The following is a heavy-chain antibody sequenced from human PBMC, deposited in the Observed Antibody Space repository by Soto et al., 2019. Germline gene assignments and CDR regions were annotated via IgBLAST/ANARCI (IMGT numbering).Heavy chain of an antibody. J-gene: IGHJ6*02. CDR3: ARSQRNGAIDV. D-gene: IGHD2-8*01. CDR1: AFAFSSYS. V-gene: IGHV3-21*01. Sequence: EAQLVESGGGLVQPGGSLRVSCVASAFAFSSYSLNWVRQAPGKGLEWVSSITSGSSFIDYADSVKGRFTISRDDAKNSLFPQLSSLRADDTAVYYCARSQRNGAIDVWGQGTTVTVSS. CDR2: ITSGSSFI.